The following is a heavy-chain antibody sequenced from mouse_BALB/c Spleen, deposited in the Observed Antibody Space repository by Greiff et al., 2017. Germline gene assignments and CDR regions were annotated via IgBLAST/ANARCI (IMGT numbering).Heavy chain of an antibody. CDR1: GFNIKDYY. CDR3: NACRDYDRFAY. D-gene: IGHD2-4*01. J-gene: IGHJ3*01. CDR2: IDPENGDT. Sequence: EVQLQQSGAELVRSGASVKLSCTASGFNIKDYYMHWVKQRPEQGLEWIGWIDPENGDTEYAPKFQGKATMTADTSSNTAYLQLSSLTSEDTAVYYCNACRDYDRFAYWGQGTLVTVSA. V-gene: IGHV14-4*02.